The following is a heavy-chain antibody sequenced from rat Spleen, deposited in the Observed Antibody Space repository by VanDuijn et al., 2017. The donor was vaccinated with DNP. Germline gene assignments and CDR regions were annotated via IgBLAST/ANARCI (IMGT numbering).Heavy chain of an antibody. V-gene: IGHV5-25*01. D-gene: IGHD4-3*01. CDR2: ISPSGDST. CDR1: GFTFSNHD. CDR3: VRWNNSGFYFDY. Sequence: EVKLVESGGGLVQPGRSLKLSCAASGFTFSNHDMAWVRQAPTKGLEWVASISPSGDSTYYRDSVKGRFTISRDNAESTLHLQMNSLRSEDMATYHCVRWNNSGFYFDYWGQGVVVTVSS. J-gene: IGHJ2*01.